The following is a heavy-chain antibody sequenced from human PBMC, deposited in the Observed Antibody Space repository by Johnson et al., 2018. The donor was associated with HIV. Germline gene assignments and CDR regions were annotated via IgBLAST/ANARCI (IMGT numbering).Heavy chain of an antibody. Sequence: QVQLVESGGGLVQPGGSLRLSCAASGFTFSRYWMSWVRQAPGKGLEWVALISYDGTNKYYADSVKGRFTISRDNAKNSLYLQMNSLRAEDTAVYYCGRDINYSNYVTDAFDIWGQGTVVTVSS. V-gene: IGHV3-30-3*01. CDR1: GFTFSRYW. D-gene: IGHD4-11*01. CDR2: ISYDGTNK. J-gene: IGHJ3*02. CDR3: GRDINYSNYVTDAFDI.